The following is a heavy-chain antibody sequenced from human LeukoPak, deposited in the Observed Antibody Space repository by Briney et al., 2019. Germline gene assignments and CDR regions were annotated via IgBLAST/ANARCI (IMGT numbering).Heavy chain of an antibody. CDR3: ARLSGWFDP. D-gene: IGHD2-2*01. V-gene: IGHV4-39*01. CDR1: GGSISSSSYY. J-gene: IGHJ5*02. Sequence: SETLSLTCTVSGGSISSSSYYWGWIRQPPGKGLEWIGSIYYSGSTYYNPSLKSRVTISVDTSKNQFSLKLSSVTAADTAVYYCARLSGWFDPWGQGTLVTVSS. CDR2: IYYSGST.